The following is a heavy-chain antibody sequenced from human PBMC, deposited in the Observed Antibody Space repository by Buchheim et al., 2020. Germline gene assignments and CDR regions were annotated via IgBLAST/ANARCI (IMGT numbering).Heavy chain of an antibody. J-gene: IGHJ4*02. Sequence: EVQLVESGGGLVQPGGSLRLSCAASGFTFSSYEMNWVRQAPGKGLEWVSYITSSGDIGYYADSVKGRFTISRDNAKNSLYLQMNSLRAEDTAVYYCARDLGAAGQHFVYWGQGTL. D-gene: IGHD6-13*01. CDR3: ARDLGAAGQHFVY. CDR1: GFTFSSYE. CDR2: ITSSGDIG. V-gene: IGHV3-48*03.